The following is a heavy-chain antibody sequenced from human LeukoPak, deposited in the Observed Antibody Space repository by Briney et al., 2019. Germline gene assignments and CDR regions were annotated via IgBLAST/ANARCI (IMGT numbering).Heavy chain of an antibody. J-gene: IGHJ2*01. Sequence: SEALSLTCTVSGGSISSYYWSWIRQPPGKGLEWIGYINYSGSTNYNPSLKSRVTISVDTSKNQFLLKLSSVTAADTAVYYCARVYYSSSYDYWYFDLWGRGTLVTVSS. CDR1: GGSISSYY. V-gene: IGHV4-59*01. CDR3: ARVYYSSSYDYWYFDL. CDR2: INYSGST. D-gene: IGHD6-13*01.